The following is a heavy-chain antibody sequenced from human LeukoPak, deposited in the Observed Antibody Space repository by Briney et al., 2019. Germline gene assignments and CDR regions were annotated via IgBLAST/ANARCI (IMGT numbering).Heavy chain of an antibody. Sequence: SETLSLTCADYGGSFSGYYWRWIRQPPGKGLEWIGEINHSGSTNYNPSLKSRVAISVDTSKNQFSLKLSSVTAADTAVYYCASHSPWYYYGSGSYYNQKGDFDYWGQGTLVTVSS. CDR1: GGSFSGYY. CDR2: INHSGST. CDR3: ASHSPWYYYGSGSYYNQKGDFDY. D-gene: IGHD3-10*01. J-gene: IGHJ4*02. V-gene: IGHV4-34*01.